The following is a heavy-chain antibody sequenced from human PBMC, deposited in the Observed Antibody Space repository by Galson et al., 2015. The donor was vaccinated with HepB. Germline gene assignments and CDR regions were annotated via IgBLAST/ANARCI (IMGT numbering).Heavy chain of an antibody. CDR2: ITSGSENI. CDR1: GFTLSYYT. V-gene: IGHV3-21*01. D-gene: IGHD6-13*01. Sequence: ALSLSCAGAGFTLSYYTMNGVRQAPGEGLEWVSSITSGSENIYYSASVKGRFTVSRDNAKKSLYLQMNSLRAEDTAVYYWARIASGTLAWFDPWGHGTLVTVSS. CDR3: ARIASGTLAWFDP. J-gene: IGHJ5*02.